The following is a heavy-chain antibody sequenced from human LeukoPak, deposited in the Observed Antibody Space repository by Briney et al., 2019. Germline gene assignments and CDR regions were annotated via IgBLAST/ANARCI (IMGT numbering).Heavy chain of an antibody. Sequence: SETLSLACTVSGGSISTYYWSWSRQPPGKGLEWIGYIYYDGSTICNPSLKSRVTISVDTSKNQFSLKLSSVTAADTAVYYCARCSSGGSCYVVEWGQGALVTVSS. CDR1: GGSISTYY. D-gene: IGHD2-15*01. J-gene: IGHJ4*02. CDR2: IYYDGST. V-gene: IGHV4-59*01. CDR3: ARCSSGGSCYVVE.